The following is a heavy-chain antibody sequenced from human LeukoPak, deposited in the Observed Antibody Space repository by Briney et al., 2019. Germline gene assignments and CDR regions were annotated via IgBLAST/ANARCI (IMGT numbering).Heavy chain of an antibody. J-gene: IGHJ4*02. CDR3: AKGEYCSGGSCYSDPSPAIFDY. D-gene: IGHD2-15*01. V-gene: IGHV3-30*02. Sequence: GGSLRLSCAASGFTFNNYGMHWVRQAPGKGLEWVAFILYDGSIEYYADSVKGRFTISRDNSKNTLYLQMNSLRAEDTAVYYCAKGEYCSGGSCYSDPSPAIFDYWGQGTLVTVSS. CDR1: GFTFNNYG. CDR2: ILYDGSIE.